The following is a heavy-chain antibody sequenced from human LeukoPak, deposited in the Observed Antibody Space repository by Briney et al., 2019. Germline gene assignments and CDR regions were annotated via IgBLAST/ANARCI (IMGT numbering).Heavy chain of an antibody. CDR1: GFTFSSYS. Sequence: GGSLRLSCAASGFTFSSYSMNWVRQAPGKGLEWVSSISSSSSYIYYADSVKGRFTSSRDNGKNSLYLQMNSLRAEDTAVYYCARDGGNDAFDIWGQGTMVTVSS. CDR2: ISSSSSYI. CDR3: ARDGGNDAFDI. J-gene: IGHJ3*02. V-gene: IGHV3-21*01. D-gene: IGHD2-15*01.